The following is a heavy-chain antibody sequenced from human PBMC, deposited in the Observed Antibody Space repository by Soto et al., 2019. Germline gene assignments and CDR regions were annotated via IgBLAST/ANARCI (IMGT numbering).Heavy chain of an antibody. CDR3: ARGQRFSDWFDP. J-gene: IGHJ5*02. CDR1: GGSISSSSYY. V-gene: IGHV4-39*07. CDR2: IYSSGST. Sequence: SETLSLTCTVSGGSISSSSYYWGWIRQPPGKGLEWIGRIYSSGSTKYNPSLQSRVTVSLDTSKNQFSLRLTSVTAADTAVYYCARGQRFSDWFDPWGQGTLVTVSS. D-gene: IGHD3-3*01.